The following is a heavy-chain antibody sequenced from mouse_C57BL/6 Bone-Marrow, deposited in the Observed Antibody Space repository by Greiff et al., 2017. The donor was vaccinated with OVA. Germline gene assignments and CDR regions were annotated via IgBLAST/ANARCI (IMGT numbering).Heavy chain of an antibody. J-gene: IGHJ4*01. CDR2: IYPGDGDT. Sequence: QVQLQQSGPELVKPGASVKISCKASGYAFSSSWMNWVKQRPGKGLEWIGRIYPGDGDTNYNGKFKGKATLTADTSYSTAYMQLSSLTSEDSTVYYGARREQLSGAMDYWGQGTAVTVSS. V-gene: IGHV1-82*01. D-gene: IGHD3-1*01. CDR3: ARREQLSGAMDY. CDR1: GYAFSSSW.